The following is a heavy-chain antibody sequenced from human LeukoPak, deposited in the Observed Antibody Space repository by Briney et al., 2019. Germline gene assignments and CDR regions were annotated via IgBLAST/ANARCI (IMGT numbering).Heavy chain of an antibody. CDR2: INHSGGS. J-gene: IGHJ4*02. D-gene: IGHD4-17*01. Sequence: PSETLSLTCAVYGGSFSGYFWSWIRQPPGKGLEWIGEINHSGGSYYNPSLKSRVTISLDTSKNQFSLKLSSVTAADTAVYYCARGQGTVTTHWGQGTLVTVSS. V-gene: IGHV4-34*01. CDR3: ARGQGTVTTH. CDR1: GGSFSGYF.